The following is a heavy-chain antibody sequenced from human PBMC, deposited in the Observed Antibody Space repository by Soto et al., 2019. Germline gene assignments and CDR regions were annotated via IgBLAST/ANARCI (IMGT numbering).Heavy chain of an antibody. CDR2: INVYNGNT. CDR3: ARGVGSGSYYNQYNWFDP. J-gene: IGHJ5*02. CDR1: GYTFTNYG. D-gene: IGHD3-10*01. V-gene: IGHV1-18*01. Sequence: QVQLVQSGGEVKKPGAAVKVSCKASGYTFTNYGISWVRQAPGQGLEWMGWINVYNGNTKYAQKDQGRATMTTDTSTSTADTELRSVRSDDTAVYYCARGVGSGSYYNQYNWFDPWGQVTLVTVSS.